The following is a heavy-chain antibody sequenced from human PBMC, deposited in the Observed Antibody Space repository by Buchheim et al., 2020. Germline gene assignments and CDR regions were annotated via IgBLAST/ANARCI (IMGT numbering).Heavy chain of an antibody. V-gene: IGHV1-3*01. D-gene: IGHD2-2*02. Sequence: QVQLVQSGAEVKKPGASVKVSCKASGYTFTSYAMHWVRQAPGQRLEWMGWINAGNGNTKYSQKFQGRVTITRDTSASTASMELSSLRSEDTAVYYCARDRGYCSSTSCYTGYYYYYYMDVWGKGTT. CDR3: ARDRGYCSSTSCYTGYYYYYYMDV. CDR1: GYTFTSYA. CDR2: INAGNGNT. J-gene: IGHJ6*03.